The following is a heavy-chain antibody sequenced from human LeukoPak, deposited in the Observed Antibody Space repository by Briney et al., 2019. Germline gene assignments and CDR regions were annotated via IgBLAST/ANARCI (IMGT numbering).Heavy chain of an antibody. CDR2: ISWNSGSI. CDR3: AKASPNWYFDL. Sequence: GGSLRLSCAASGFTFDDYAMHWVRQAPGKGLEWVSGISWNSGSIGYADSVKGRFTISRDNAKNSLYLQMNSLGAEDMALYYCAKASPNWYFDLWGRGTLVTVSS. V-gene: IGHV3-9*03. CDR1: GFTFDDYA. J-gene: IGHJ2*01.